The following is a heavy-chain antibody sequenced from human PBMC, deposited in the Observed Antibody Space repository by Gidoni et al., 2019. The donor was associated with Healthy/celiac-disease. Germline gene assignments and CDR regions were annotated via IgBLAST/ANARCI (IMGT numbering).Heavy chain of an antibody. CDR1: GFTFSRDG. CDR2: ISYDGSNK. Sequence: QVQLVESGGGVVQPGRSMRLACAAYGFTFSRDGMPWFRKAQGNGLEWVAVISYDGSNKYYADSVKGRFPISRENSKNTLYLQMNSLIAEDTAVYYCAKYGRKVVAATFQYYFDYWGQGTLFTVSS. V-gene: IGHV3-30*18. CDR3: AKYGRKVVAATFQYYFDY. D-gene: IGHD2-15*01. J-gene: IGHJ4*02.